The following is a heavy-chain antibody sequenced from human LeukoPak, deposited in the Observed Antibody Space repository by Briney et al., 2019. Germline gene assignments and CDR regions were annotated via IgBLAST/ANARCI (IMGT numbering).Heavy chain of an antibody. D-gene: IGHD3-22*01. CDR2: IYYSGST. CDR3: ARSYYYDSSGYDAFDI. J-gene: IGHJ3*02. V-gene: IGHV4-59*01. CDR1: GGAISSYY. Sequence: SETLSLTCTISGGAISSYYWSWIRQPPGKGLEWIGYIYYSGSTNYNPSLKSRVTISVDTSKNQFSLKLSSATAADTAVYYCARSYYYDSSGYDAFDIWSQGTMVTVSS.